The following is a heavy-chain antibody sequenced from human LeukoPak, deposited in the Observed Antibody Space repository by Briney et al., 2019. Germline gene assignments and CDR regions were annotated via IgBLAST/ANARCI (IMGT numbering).Heavy chain of an antibody. V-gene: IGHV3-21*01. CDR2: ISSSSSYI. J-gene: IGHJ4*02. CDR1: GLTFSSYS. D-gene: IGHD4-17*01. CDR3: ARNEVGYGDYGDY. Sequence: PGGSLRLSCAASGLTFSSYSMNWVRQAPGKGLEWVSSISSSSSYIYYADSVKGRFTISRDNAKNSLYLQMNSLRAEDTAVYYCARNEVGYGDYGDYWGQGTLVTVPS.